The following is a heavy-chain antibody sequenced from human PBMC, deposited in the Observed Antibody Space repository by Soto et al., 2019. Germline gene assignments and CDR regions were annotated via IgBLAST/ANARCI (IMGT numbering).Heavy chain of an antibody. J-gene: IGHJ4*02. V-gene: IGHV3-23*01. CDR2: ISGSGGST. CDR1: GFTFSSYA. CDR3: AKAYDFWSGYYNPSTRYYFDY. Sequence: EVQLLESGGGLVQPGGSLRLSCAASGFTFSSYAMSWVRQAPGKGLEWVSAISGSGGSTYYADSVKGRFTISRDNSKNTLYLQMNSLRAEDTAVYYCAKAYDFWSGYYNPSTRYYFDYCGQGTLVTVSS. D-gene: IGHD3-3*01.